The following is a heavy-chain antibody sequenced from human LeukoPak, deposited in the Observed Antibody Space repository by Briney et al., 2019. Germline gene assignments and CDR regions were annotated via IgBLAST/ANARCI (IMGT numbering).Heavy chain of an antibody. CDR2: IYTSGST. V-gene: IGHV4-4*09. Sequence: SSETLSLTCTVSGGDISSYYWSWIRQPPGKGLEWNGDIYTSGSTNYNPSLKSRVTISVDTSKNQFSVKLSSVTAADTAVYYCARHEVRGYSYGLGAFDIWGQGTMVTVSS. J-gene: IGHJ3*02. CDR1: GGDISSYY. CDR3: ARHEVRGYSYGLGAFDI. D-gene: IGHD5-18*01.